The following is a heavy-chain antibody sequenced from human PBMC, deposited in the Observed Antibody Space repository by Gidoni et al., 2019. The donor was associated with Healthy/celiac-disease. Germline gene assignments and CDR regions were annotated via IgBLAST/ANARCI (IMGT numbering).Heavy chain of an antibody. CDR1: GFTFSSYG. V-gene: IGHV3-30*18. D-gene: IGHD1-26*01. CDR3: AKSAGGSYYGGFDDWFDP. J-gene: IGHJ5*02. Sequence: QVQLVESGGGVVQPGRSLRLSCAASGFTFSSYGMPWVRQAPGKGLAWVAVISYDGSNKYYADSVKGRFTISRDNSKNTLYLQMNSLRAEDTAVYYCAKSAGGSYYGGFDDWFDPWGQGTLVTVSS. CDR2: ISYDGSNK.